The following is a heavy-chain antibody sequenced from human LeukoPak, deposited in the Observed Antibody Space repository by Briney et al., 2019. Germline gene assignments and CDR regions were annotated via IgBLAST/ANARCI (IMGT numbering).Heavy chain of an antibody. J-gene: IGHJ4*02. CDR1: GFTFSSYG. CDR3: AKDPSLGY. V-gene: IGHV3-30*18. CDR2: ISYDGSNK. Sequence: GGSLRLSCAASGFTFSSYGMHWVRQAPGKGLEWVAVISYDGSNKYYADSVKGRFTISRDNSKNALYLQMNSLRAEDTAVYYCAKDPSLGYWGQGTLVTVSS.